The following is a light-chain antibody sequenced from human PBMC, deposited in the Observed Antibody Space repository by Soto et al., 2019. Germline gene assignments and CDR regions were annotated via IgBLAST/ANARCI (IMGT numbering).Light chain of an antibody. CDR1: QSVSTY. CDR2: DAS. V-gene: IGKV3-11*01. Sequence: EIVLTQSPGTLSLSPGETATLSCRASQSVSTYLAWYQQKPGQAPRLLIYDASKRATGIPVRFSGSGSGTDFTLTISSLEPEDFAVYYCQQRSDWFTFGQGTRLEIK. CDR3: QQRSDWFT. J-gene: IGKJ5*01.